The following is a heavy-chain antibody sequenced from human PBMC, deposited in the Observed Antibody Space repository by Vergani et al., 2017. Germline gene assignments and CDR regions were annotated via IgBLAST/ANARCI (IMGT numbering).Heavy chain of an antibody. CDR2: IGKDGINT. CDR1: GFTFSNFG. V-gene: IGHV3-30*02. Sequence: QVQLVESAGGVVQPGGSPILSCAASGFTFSNFGMHWIRQAPGKGLEWLAYIGKDGINTRYRDAVKGRFTVSRDNSKGILYLQMDSLRSEDTALYYCAKYLRDSTDGLTDSWGPGTLFIVSS. CDR3: AKYLRDSTDGLTDS. D-gene: IGHD2-21*02. J-gene: IGHJ4*02.